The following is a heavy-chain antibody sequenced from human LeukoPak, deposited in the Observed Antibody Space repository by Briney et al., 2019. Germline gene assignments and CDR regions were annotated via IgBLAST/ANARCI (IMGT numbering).Heavy chain of an antibody. V-gene: IGHV3-11*01. CDR1: GFTFSDFY. CDR3: ATTARVGAH. J-gene: IGHJ4*02. Sequence: GGSLRLSCAASGFTFSDFYMSWIRQAPAKGLEWISYISQSGSDINYADSVRGRFTVSRDNATNSLYLQMNSLRAEDTAVYYCATTARVGAHWGQGTLVTVSS. D-gene: IGHD4/OR15-4a*01. CDR2: ISQSGSDI.